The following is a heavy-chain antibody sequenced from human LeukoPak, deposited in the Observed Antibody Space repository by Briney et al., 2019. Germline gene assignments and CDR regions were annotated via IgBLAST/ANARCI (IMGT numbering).Heavy chain of an antibody. Sequence: PGGSLRLSCAASGFAFEDYALHGVRHAPGKGLEWVSLISGDGGSTYYADSVKGRFTISRDNSKNSLYLQMNSLRTEDTALYYCANDASSGWYSSFDYWGQGTLVTVSS. CDR3: ANDASSGWYSSFDY. CDR1: GFAFEDYA. D-gene: IGHD6-19*01. J-gene: IGHJ4*02. CDR2: ISGDGGST. V-gene: IGHV3-43*02.